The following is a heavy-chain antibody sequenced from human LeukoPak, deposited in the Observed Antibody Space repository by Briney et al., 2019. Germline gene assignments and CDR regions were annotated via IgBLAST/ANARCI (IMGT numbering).Heavy chain of an antibody. CDR1: GFTFSNYA. CDR2: IWYDGSNK. CDR3: AKGGLAAAGIDH. V-gene: IGHV3-33*03. Sequence: GGSLRLSCGASGFTFSNYAMHWVRQAPGKGLDWVAIIWYDGSNKYYADSVRGRFTISRDQSKNMVFLQMNSLRVEDTALYYCAKGGLAAAGIDHWGRGVLVTVSS. D-gene: IGHD6-13*01. J-gene: IGHJ4*02.